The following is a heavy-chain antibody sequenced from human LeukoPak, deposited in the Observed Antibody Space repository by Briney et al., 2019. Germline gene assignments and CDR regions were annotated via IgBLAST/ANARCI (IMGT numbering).Heavy chain of an antibody. Sequence: PGGSLRLSCAASGFTFSSYWMHWVRQAPGKGLVWVSRINNDGSSTSHADSVKGRFTISRDNAKNTLYLQMNSLRAEDTAVYYCVSSYCSGGSCYSASGYWGQGTLVTVSS. J-gene: IGHJ4*02. CDR1: GFTFSSYW. V-gene: IGHV3-74*01. CDR3: VSSYCSGGSCYSASGY. D-gene: IGHD2-15*01. CDR2: INNDGSST.